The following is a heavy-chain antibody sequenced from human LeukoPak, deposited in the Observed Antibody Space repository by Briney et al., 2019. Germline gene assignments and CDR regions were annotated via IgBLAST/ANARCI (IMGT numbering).Heavy chain of an antibody. CDR3: ARADEVVAAFDY. V-gene: IGHV4-4*02. J-gene: IGHJ4*01. Sequence: PSETLSLTCAVSGGSISSSNWWSWVRQPPGKGLEWIGEIYHSGSTNYNPSLKSRVTISVDKSKNQFSQKLSSVTAADTAVYYCARADEVVAAFDYWGHGTLVTVSS. CDR2: IYHSGST. D-gene: IGHD2-15*01. CDR1: GGSISSSNW.